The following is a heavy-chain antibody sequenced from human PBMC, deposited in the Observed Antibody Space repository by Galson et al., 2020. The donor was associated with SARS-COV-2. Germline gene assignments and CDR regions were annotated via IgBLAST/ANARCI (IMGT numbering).Heavy chain of an antibody. CDR2: DYHSGST. Sequence: SETLSLTCKVSDYSISSNYYWGWIRQPQGKGLEWIGRDYHSGSTFYNPSLRSRVTISVDTSKNQLSLKMNSVTAADTAVYYCAGETPRSTYCRGGIDGWGQGTLVTVSS. J-gene: IGHJ4*02. D-gene: IGHD2-15*01. CDR1: DYSISSNYY. V-gene: IGHV4-38-2*02. CDR3: AGETPRSTYCRGGIDG.